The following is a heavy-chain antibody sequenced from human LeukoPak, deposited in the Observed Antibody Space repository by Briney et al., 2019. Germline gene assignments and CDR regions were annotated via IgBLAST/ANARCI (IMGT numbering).Heavy chain of an antibody. CDR3: VKGRGYSYGADFES. D-gene: IGHD5-18*01. Sequence: GGSLRLSCAASGFTFSSYGMSWVRQTPGKGLECVSGIVGSGANTDYADSVRGRFTISRDNPKNTLYLQINSLRVEDTALYYCVKGRGYSYGADFESWGQGTLVTVSS. CDR2: IVGSGANT. V-gene: IGHV3-23*01. CDR1: GFTFSSYG. J-gene: IGHJ4*02.